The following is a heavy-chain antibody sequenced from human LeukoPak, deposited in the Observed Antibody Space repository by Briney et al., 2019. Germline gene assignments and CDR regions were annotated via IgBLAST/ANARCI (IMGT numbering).Heavy chain of an antibody. J-gene: IGHJ4*02. D-gene: IGHD6-6*01. Sequence: ASVKLSCKASGYTFTSYYMHWVRQAPGQGLEWMGIINPSGGSTSYAQKFQGRVTMTRDMSTSTVYMELSSLRSEDTAVYYCARASRSSSSAPPYYFDYWGQGTLVTVSS. V-gene: IGHV1-46*01. CDR1: GYTFTSYY. CDR2: INPSGGST. CDR3: ARASRSSSSAPPYYFDY.